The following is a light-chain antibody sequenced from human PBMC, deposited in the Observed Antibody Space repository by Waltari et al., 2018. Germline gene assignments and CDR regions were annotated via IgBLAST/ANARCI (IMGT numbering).Light chain of an antibody. CDR1: QSVSSN. V-gene: IGKV3-15*01. J-gene: IGKJ2*01. Sequence: EIVITQSPATLSVSPGERATLSCRASQSVSSNLAWYQQKPGQAPRLLSYGASTRATGIPARFSGSGSGTEFTLTISSLQSEDFAVYYCQQYNNWLYTFGQGTKLEIK. CDR2: GAS. CDR3: QQYNNWLYT.